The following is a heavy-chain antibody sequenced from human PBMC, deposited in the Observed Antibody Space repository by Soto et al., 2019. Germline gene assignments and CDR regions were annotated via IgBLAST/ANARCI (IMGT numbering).Heavy chain of an antibody. D-gene: IGHD2-15*01. Sequence: EVQLVETGGGLIQPGGSLRLSCAASGFTVSSNYMSWVRQAPGKGLEWVSVIYSGGRTYYADSVKGRFTISRDNSKNTLYLQMNSLRAEDTAVYYCARQVAGETFFDYWGQGTLVTVSS. CDR3: ARQVAGETFFDY. CDR1: GFTVSSNY. V-gene: IGHV3-53*02. J-gene: IGHJ4*02. CDR2: IYSGGRT.